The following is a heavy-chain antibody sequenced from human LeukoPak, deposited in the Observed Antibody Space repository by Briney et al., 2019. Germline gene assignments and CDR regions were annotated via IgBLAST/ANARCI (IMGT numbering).Heavy chain of an antibody. CDR1: GGSISSGSYY. Sequence: SETLSLTCTVSGGSISSGSYYWSWIRQPAGKGLEWIGRIYTSGSTNYNPSLKSRVTISVDTSKNQFSLKLSSVTAADTAVYYCARVRVATQGAIDYWGQGTLVTVSS. CDR3: ARVRVATQGAIDY. CDR2: IYTSGST. V-gene: IGHV4-61*02. D-gene: IGHD3-3*01. J-gene: IGHJ4*02.